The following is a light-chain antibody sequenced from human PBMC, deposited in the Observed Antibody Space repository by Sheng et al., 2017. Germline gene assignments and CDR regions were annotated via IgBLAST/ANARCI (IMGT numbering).Light chain of an antibody. CDR1: QTLSSFS. V-gene: IGKV3-20*01. Sequence: EIVLTQSPGTLSFSPGEGATLSCRASQTLSSFSLAWYQQKPGQAPRLLISGTSSRATGIPDRFSGSGSGTDFTLTISRLEPEDSAVYYCQQYGSSITFGQGTRLEIK. CDR3: QQYGSSIT. CDR2: GTS. J-gene: IGKJ5*01.